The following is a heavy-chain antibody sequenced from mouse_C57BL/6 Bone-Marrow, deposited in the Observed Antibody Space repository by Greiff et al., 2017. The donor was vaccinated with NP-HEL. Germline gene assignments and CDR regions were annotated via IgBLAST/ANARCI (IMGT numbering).Heavy chain of an antibody. D-gene: IGHD1-1*01. V-gene: IGHV14-3*01. CDR2: IDPANGNT. Sequence: VQLQQSVAELVRPGASVKLSCTASGFNIKNTYMHWVKQRPEQGLEWIGRIDPANGNTKYAPKFQGKATITADTSSNTAYLQLSSLTSEDTAIYYCARGLVTTVVDWYFDVWGTGTTVTVSS. CDR3: ARGLVTTVVDWYFDV. CDR1: GFNIKNTY. J-gene: IGHJ1*03.